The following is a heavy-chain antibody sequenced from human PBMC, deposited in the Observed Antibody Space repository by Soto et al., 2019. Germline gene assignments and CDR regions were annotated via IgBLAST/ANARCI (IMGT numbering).Heavy chain of an antibody. J-gene: IGHJ4*02. CDR3: ARTGGGMAARPLEY. CDR1: GYMFTTYG. CDR2: ISAYNGNK. Sequence: QVQLVQSGGEVKKPGASVEVSCRTSGYMFTTYGMSWVRQAPGQGLEWLAWISAYNGNKKYAQKFEGRGTMTTDTSTSTVSRELSNLTSDDAGIYFWARTGGGMAARPLEYWGQGTLVTVSS. V-gene: IGHV1-18*04. D-gene: IGHD6-6*01.